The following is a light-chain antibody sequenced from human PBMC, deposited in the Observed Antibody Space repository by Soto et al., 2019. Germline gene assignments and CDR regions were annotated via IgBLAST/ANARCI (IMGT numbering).Light chain of an antibody. J-gene: IGKJ3*01. CDR1: QSVGSTF. CDR3: QQYGTSPFT. CDR2: GAS. Sequence: EIVLTQSPGTLSLSPGERATLSCRASQSVGSTFLAWYQQKAGQAPRLLIYGASSRATGIPDRFSGSGAVTDFTLTISRLEPEDFAVYYCQQYGTSPFTFGPATTVDIK. V-gene: IGKV3-20*01.